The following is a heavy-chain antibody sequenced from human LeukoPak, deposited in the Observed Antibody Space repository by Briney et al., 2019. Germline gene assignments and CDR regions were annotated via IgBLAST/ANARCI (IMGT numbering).Heavy chain of an antibody. Sequence: ASVKVSCKASGYTFTGYYMHWVRQAPGQGLEWMGWINPNSGGTNYAQKFQGRVTMTRDTSISTAYMELSRLRSDDTAVYYCARVNYDFWSGYYNSWGLGTLVTVSS. CDR2: INPNSGGT. CDR1: GYTFTGYY. D-gene: IGHD3-3*01. V-gene: IGHV1-2*02. CDR3: ARVNYDFWSGYYNS. J-gene: IGHJ4*02.